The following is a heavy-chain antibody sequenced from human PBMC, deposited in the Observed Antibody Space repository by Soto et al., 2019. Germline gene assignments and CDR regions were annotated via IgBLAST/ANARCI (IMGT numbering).Heavy chain of an antibody. CDR2: IDPSDSYT. D-gene: IGHD3-10*01. CDR1: GYSFTSYW. Sequence: ESLKISCKGSGYSFTSYWISWVRQMPGKGLEWMGRIDPSDSYTNYSPSFQGRVTISADKSISTAYLQWSSLKASDTAMYYCARLEERAELLWFGELFSPYGMDVWGQGTTVTVSS. V-gene: IGHV5-10-1*01. J-gene: IGHJ6*02. CDR3: ARLEERAELLWFGELFSPYGMDV.